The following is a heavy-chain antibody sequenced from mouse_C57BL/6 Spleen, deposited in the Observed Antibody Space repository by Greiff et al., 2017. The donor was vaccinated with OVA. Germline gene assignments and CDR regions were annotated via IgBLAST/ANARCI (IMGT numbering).Heavy chain of an antibody. CDR2: IYPGDGDT. CDR1: GYAFSSSW. CDR3: ARWYGSSYGYFDV. D-gene: IGHD1-1*01. V-gene: IGHV1-82*01. J-gene: IGHJ1*03. Sequence: VQLVESGPELVKPGASVKISCKASGYAFSSSWMNWVKQRPGKGLEWIGRIYPGDGDTNYNGKFKGKATLTADKSSSTAYMQLSSLTSEDSAVYFCARWYGSSYGYFDVWGTGTTVTVSS.